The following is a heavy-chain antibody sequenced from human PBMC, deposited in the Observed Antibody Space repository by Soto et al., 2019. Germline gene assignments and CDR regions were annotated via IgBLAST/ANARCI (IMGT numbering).Heavy chain of an antibody. D-gene: IGHD3-10*01. J-gene: IGHJ4*02. V-gene: IGHV5-51*01. CDR2: IYPGDSDT. CDR1: GYSFTSYW. Sequence: EVQLVQSGAEVKKPGESLKISCKGSGYSFTSYWIGWVRQMPGKGLEWMGIIYPGDSDTRYSPSFQGQVTISADKSISTAYLQWSSLKASDTAMYYCATIMVRGVEGPYYFDYWGQGTLVTVSS. CDR3: ATIMVRGVEGPYYFDY.